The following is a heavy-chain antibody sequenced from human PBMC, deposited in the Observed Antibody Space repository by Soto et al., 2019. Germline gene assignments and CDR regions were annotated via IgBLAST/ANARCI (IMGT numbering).Heavy chain of an antibody. V-gene: IGHV3-9*01. CDR1: GFTFDDYA. D-gene: IGHD2-15*01. Sequence: EVQLVESGGGLVQPGRSLRLSCVASGFTFDDYAMHWVRQAPGKGLEWVSGITWSGGTRDYADSVKGRFTISRDNAKNSVFWQRDGLRVEDRALYYCIGGGQGGVQLWGGGPLATVSS. CDR3: IGGGQGGVQL. CDR2: ITWSGGTR. J-gene: IGHJ1*01.